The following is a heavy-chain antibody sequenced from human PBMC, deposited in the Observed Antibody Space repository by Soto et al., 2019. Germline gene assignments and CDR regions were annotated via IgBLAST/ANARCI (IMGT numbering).Heavy chain of an antibody. J-gene: IGHJ4*02. V-gene: IGHV4-4*07. D-gene: IGHD3-10*01. CDR2: VYSSGTT. Sequence: SDTLSLTCSVSGGSINNYWWSWIRQPAGKGLEWVGSVYSSGTTDYNPSLNSRATVSVETSKNQFSLKLSSVTAADTAVYYCARDIGSYAYGECYWGQG. CDR3: ARDIGSYAYGECY. CDR1: GGSINNYW.